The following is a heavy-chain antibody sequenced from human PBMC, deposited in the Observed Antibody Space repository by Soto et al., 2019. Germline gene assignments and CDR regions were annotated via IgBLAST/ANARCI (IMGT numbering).Heavy chain of an antibody. CDR2: ISGSGTTI. CDR3: ATLVKVLWWGTNGDY. Sequence: GGSLRLSCAASGLTLSSYEMIWVRQAPGKGLEWVSYISGSGTTIYYADSVKGRFTVSRDNAKNLLYLQMNSLRVDDTAVYYCATLVKVLWWGTNGDYWGQGTRVTVSS. D-gene: IGHD2-21*01. V-gene: IGHV3-48*03. J-gene: IGHJ4*02. CDR1: GLTLSSYE.